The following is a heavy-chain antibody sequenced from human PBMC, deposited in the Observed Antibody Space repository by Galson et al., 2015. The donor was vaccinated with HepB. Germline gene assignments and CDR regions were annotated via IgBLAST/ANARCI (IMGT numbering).Heavy chain of an antibody. CDR3: AIGADYYDSSGYDY. Sequence: SVKVSCKASGGTFSSYTISWVRQAPGQGLEWMGRIIPILGIANYAQKFQGRVTITADKSTSTAYMELSSLRSEDTAVYYCAIGADYYDSSGYDYWGQGTLVTVSS. CDR2: IIPILGIA. CDR1: GGTFSSYT. V-gene: IGHV1-69*02. J-gene: IGHJ4*02. D-gene: IGHD3-22*01.